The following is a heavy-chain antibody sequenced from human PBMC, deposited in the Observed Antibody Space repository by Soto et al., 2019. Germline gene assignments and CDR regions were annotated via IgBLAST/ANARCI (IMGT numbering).Heavy chain of an antibody. V-gene: IGHV3-74*01. CDR3: TRGPRPTSIGTGAF. CDR2: ITDDGSTT. CDR1: GFIFSMYW. D-gene: IGHD3-10*01. Sequence: GGSLRLSCETSGFIFSMYWMHWVRQVPGKGPQWVARITDDGSTTYYAASVEGRFTISRDNAKNALYLQMTSLRADDTAVYYCTRGPRPTSIGTGAFWGQGTLVTVSS. J-gene: IGHJ4*02.